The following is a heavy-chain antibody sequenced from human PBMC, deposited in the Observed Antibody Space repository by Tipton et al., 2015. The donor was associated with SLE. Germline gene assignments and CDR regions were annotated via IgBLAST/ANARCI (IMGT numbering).Heavy chain of an antibody. J-gene: IGHJ4*02. CDR1: GDSISSSGYY. Sequence: TLSLTCNVSGDSISSSGYYWGWIRQPPGKGLEWIGSIYHSGSTYYNPSLKSRVTISVDTSKNQFSLKLSSVTAADTAVYYCARGEWWTGDVDYWGQGTLVTVSS. CDR2: IYHSGST. CDR3: ARGEWWTGDVDY. V-gene: IGHV4-39*07. D-gene: IGHD2-15*01.